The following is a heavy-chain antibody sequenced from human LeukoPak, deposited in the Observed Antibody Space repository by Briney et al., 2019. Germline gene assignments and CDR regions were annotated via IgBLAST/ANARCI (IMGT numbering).Heavy chain of an antibody. V-gene: IGHV3-69-1*01. J-gene: IGHJ4*02. Sequence: GGSLRLSCAASGFTFSDYYTSWVRQAPGKGPEWLSLIVQSGTTYYAESVEGRFTISRDNSQNTVFMQMNSLRAEDTAVYYCATRPTPRDRDFWGQGTLVTASS. CDR3: ATRPTPRDRDF. CDR2: IVQSGTT. D-gene: IGHD5-24*01. CDR1: GFTFSDYY.